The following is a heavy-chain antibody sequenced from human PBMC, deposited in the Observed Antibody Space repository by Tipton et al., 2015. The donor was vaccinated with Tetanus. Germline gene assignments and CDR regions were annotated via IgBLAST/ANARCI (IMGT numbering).Heavy chain of an antibody. D-gene: IGHD3-16*02. J-gene: IGHJ4*02. V-gene: IGHV3-23*01. CDR2: ISGSGGST. CDR1: GFTFTSYA. CDR3: ARDYPDFDY. Sequence: LRLSCAASGFTFTSYAMTWVRQAPGKGLEWVSGISGSGGSTYCADSVKGRFTISRDNSKNTLYLQMSNLRAEDTAVYYCARDYPDFDYWGQGTLVTVSS.